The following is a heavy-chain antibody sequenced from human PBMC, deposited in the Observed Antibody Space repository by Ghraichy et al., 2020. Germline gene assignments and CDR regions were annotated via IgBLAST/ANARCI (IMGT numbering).Heavy chain of an antibody. Sequence: GGSLRLSCAASGFTFSSYSMNWVRQAPGKGLEWVSSISSSSSYINYADSVKGRFTISRDNAKNSLYLQMNSLRAEDTAVYYCARVTLEYSSSSPQGYYYYGMDVWGQGTTVTVSS. CDR2: ISSSSSYI. J-gene: IGHJ6*02. CDR3: ARVTLEYSSSSPQGYYYYGMDV. CDR1: GFTFSSYS. D-gene: IGHD6-6*01. V-gene: IGHV3-21*01.